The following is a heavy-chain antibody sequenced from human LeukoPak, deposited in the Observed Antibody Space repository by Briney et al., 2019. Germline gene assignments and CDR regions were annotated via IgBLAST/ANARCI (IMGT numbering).Heavy chain of an antibody. CDR1: GGSISSYY. CDR2: IYYSGST. D-gene: IGHD1-26*01. V-gene: IGHV4-59*08. CDR3: ARQVGATSTSYFDY. J-gene: IGHJ4*02. Sequence: SETLSLTCTVSGGSISSYYWSWIRQPPGKGLEWIGYIYYSGSTNYNPSLKSRVTISVDTSKNQFSLKLSSLTAADTAVYYCARQVGATSTSYFDYWGQGTLVTVSS.